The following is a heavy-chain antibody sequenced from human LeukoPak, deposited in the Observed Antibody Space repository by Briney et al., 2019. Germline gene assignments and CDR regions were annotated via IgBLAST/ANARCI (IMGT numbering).Heavy chain of an antibody. CDR3: ARGGYSGYDAIPDY. CDR2: IWHDGSNK. CDR1: GFTFSDYG. V-gene: IGHV3-33*01. J-gene: IGHJ4*02. D-gene: IGHD5-12*01. Sequence: GGSLRLSCAASGFTFSDYGMHWVRQAPGKGLEWVAIIWHDGSNKYYADSVKGRFTISRDNSKNTLSLQLRSLTAEDTAVYYCARGGYSGYDAIPDYWGQGTLVIVSS.